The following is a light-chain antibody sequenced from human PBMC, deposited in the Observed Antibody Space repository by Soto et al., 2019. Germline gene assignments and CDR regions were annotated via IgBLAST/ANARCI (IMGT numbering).Light chain of an antibody. CDR3: QQRTNWPLT. J-gene: IGKJ4*01. Sequence: PGARATLSCRASQSVTTVLAWYQQTPGQAPRLLIYDTFNRATGIPARFSGSGSGTDFTLTISSLEPEDFAVYYCQQRTNWPLTFGGGTKVESK. CDR1: QSVTTV. V-gene: IGKV3-11*01. CDR2: DTF.